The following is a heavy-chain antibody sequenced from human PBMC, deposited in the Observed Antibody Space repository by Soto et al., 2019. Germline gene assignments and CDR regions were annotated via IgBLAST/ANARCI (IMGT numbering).Heavy chain of an antibody. CDR3: ARATGSNHPFDY. CDR1: GFTFSTYW. D-gene: IGHD2-2*01. V-gene: IGHV3-74*01. CDR2: ISTDGSST. Sequence: EVQLVESGGGLVQPGGSLRLSCAATGFTFSTYWMHWVRQGPGKGLVWVSRISTDGSSTTYADSVKGRVTTSRDNAKNTLYLQMNSLRAEDTAVYYCARATGSNHPFDYWGQGSLVTVSS. J-gene: IGHJ4*02.